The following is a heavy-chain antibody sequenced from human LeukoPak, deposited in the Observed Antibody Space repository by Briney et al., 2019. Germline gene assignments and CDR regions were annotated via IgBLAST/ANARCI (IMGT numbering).Heavy chain of an antibody. CDR3: AKEILRQYCGGDCYNDY. CDR1: GFNFDDYG. Sequence: PGGSLRLSCAASGFNFDDYGMTWVRQAPGRGLEWVSGVNWSGSSTNYADSVKGRFTISRDSATNSLYLQMNSLRAEDTAVYYCAKEILRQYCGGDCYNDYWGQGALVTVSS. V-gene: IGHV3-20*04. CDR2: VNWSGSST. J-gene: IGHJ4*02. D-gene: IGHD2-21*02.